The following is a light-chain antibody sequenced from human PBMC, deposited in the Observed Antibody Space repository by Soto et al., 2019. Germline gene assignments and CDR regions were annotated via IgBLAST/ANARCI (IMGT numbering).Light chain of an antibody. CDR1: SGHSSYI. V-gene: IGLV4-60*02. CDR2: LEDTGIY. CDR3: ETWDRNTVV. Sequence: QSVLTQSSSASASLGSSVKLTCTLSSGHSSYIIALHQQQPGKAPRYLMKLEDTGIYNKGSGVPDRFSGSSSGADRYLTISNLQFEDEADYYCETWDRNTVVFGGGTKLTVL. J-gene: IGLJ2*01.